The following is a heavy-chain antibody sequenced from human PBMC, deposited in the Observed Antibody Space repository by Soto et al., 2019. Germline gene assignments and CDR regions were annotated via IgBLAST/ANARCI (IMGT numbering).Heavy chain of an antibody. D-gene: IGHD1-20*01. Sequence: KFADTLSLTCFVSGDAISNYYWSCIRQTPGRVLEWLGCVHESGITAYTPSLRGRVIRALHTSKSQFSLSLRSATAADKATYYCARGTRAMITSFFDYRGKGIPLTDSS. J-gene: IGHJ4*02. V-gene: IGHV4-59*03. CDR1: GDAISNYY. CDR2: VHESGIT. CDR3: ARGTRAMITSFFDY.